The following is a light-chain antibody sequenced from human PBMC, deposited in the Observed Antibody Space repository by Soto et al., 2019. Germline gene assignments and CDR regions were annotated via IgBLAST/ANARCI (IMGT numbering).Light chain of an antibody. CDR2: DVS. Sequence: HSVLTQPRSVSGCPGQSVTISCTGTSSDVGGYNYVSWYQQHPGKAPKLMIYDVSKRPSGVPDRFSGSESGNTASLTISGLQAEDDAEYYSSSYAGTYTFYVFGTGTKVTVL. CDR3: SSYAGTYTFYV. J-gene: IGLJ1*01. V-gene: IGLV2-11*01. CDR1: SSDVGGYNY.